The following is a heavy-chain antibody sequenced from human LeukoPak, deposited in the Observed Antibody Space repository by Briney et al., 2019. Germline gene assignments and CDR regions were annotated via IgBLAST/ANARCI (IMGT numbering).Heavy chain of an antibody. V-gene: IGHV3-23*01. CDR1: GLTFSRSA. CDR2: ISGSGGST. D-gene: IGHD3-22*01. CDR3: AKDLPPITMIVVVPGY. J-gene: IGHJ4*02. Sequence: QPGGSLRLSCAASGLTFSRSAMSWVRQAPGKGLEWVSAISGSGGSTYYADSVKGRFTISRDNSKSTLYLQMNSLRAEDTAVYYCAKDLPPITMIVVVPGYWGQGTLVTVSS.